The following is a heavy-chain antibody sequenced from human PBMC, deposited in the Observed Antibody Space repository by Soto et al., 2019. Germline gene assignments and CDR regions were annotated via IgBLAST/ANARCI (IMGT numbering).Heavy chain of an antibody. CDR1: GFNFGTYW. J-gene: IGHJ4*02. V-gene: IGHV3-7*03. CDR2: IIKDGSEK. D-gene: IGHD3-10*01. Sequence: EVQLVESGGGLVQPGGSLRLSCAASGFNFGTYWMTWVRQAPGKGLEWVANIIKDGSEKSYVDSVKGRFTISRDNAKNSLYLEMNSLTVEYTAVYYCARDWGGLGYWGQGTLVTVSS. CDR3: ARDWGGLGY.